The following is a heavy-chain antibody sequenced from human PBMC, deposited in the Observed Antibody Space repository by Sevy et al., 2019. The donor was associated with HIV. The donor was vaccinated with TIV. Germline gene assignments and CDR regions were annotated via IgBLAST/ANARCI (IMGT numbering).Heavy chain of an antibody. CDR1: GGSISSYY. V-gene: IGHV4-59*13. D-gene: IGHD5-18*01. CDR2: IYYSGST. J-gene: IGHJ4*02. CDR3: ARVKRGYSVFAY. Sequence: SETLSLTCTVSGGSISSYYWSWIRQPPGKGLEWIGYIYYSGSTNYNPSLKSRVTISVDTSKNQFSLKLSSVTAADTAVYYCARVKRGYSVFAYWGQGTLVTASS.